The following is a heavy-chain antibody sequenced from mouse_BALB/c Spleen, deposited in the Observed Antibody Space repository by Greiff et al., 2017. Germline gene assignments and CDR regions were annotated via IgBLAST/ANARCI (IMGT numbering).Heavy chain of an antibody. CDR2: ISNGGGST. CDR1: GFTFSSYT. J-gene: IGHJ4*01. Sequence: EVKVEESGGGLVQPGGSLKLSCAASGFTFSSYTMSWVRQTPEKRLEWVAYISNGGGSTYYPDTVKGRFTISRDNAKNTLYLQMSSLKSEDTAMYYCARLQGYAMDYWGQGTSVTVSS. CDR3: ARLQGYAMDY. V-gene: IGHV5-12-2*01.